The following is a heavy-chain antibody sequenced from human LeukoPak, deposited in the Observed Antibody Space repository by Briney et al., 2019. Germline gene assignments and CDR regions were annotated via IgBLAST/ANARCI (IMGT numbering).Heavy chain of an antibody. CDR2: INPNSGGT. CDR3: ARVKYYDDGATYFDY. CDR1: GYSFTAFY. Sequence: ASVKVSCKASGYSFTAFYIHWVRQAPGQGLEWMGWINPNSGGTNYAQKFQGRVTMTRDTSISTAYMELSRLRSDDTAVYYCARVKYYDDGATYFDYWGQGTLVTVSS. J-gene: IGHJ4*02. V-gene: IGHV1-2*02. D-gene: IGHD3-22*01.